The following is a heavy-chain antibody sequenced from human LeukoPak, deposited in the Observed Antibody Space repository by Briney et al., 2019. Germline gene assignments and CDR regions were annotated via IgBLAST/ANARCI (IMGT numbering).Heavy chain of an antibody. CDR2: ISSSGSSI. Sequence: TGRSLRLSCAASGFTFSSYEMNWVRQAPGKGLEWVSYISSSGSSIYYADSVKGRFTISRDNAKNSLYLQMNSLRAEDTAVYYCASVGRRCGYYFCDAFDIWGQGTMVTVSS. CDR3: ASVGRRCGYYFCDAFDI. V-gene: IGHV3-48*03. J-gene: IGHJ3*02. D-gene: IGHD1-26*01. CDR1: GFTFSSYE.